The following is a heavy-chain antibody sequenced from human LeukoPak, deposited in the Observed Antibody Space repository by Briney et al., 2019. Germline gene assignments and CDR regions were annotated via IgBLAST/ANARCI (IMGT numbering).Heavy chain of an antibody. D-gene: IGHD3-10*01. CDR1: GFTVSSNY. CDR2: ISGSGGST. J-gene: IGHJ3*02. Sequence: GGSLRLSCAASGFTVSSNYMSWVRQAPGKGLEWVSAISGSGGSTYYADSVKGRFTISRDNSKNTLYLQMNSLRAEDTAVYYCAKPMVRGVHDAFDIWGQGTMVTVSS. V-gene: IGHV3-23*01. CDR3: AKPMVRGVHDAFDI.